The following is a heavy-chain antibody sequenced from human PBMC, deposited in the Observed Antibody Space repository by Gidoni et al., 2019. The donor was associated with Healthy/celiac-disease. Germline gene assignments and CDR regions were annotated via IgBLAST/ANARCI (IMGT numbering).Heavy chain of an antibody. CDR1: GYTVTSYG. D-gene: IGHD3-22*01. CDR3: ARGSLAYYYDSSGLDAFDI. Sequence: QVQLVQSGAEVKKPGASVKVSCKASGYTVTSYGISWVRQAPGQGLEWMGWISAYNGNTNYAQKLQGRVTMTTDTSTSTAYMELRSLRSDDTAVYYCARGSLAYYYDSSGLDAFDIWGQGTMVTVSS. CDR2: ISAYNGNT. V-gene: IGHV1-18*01. J-gene: IGHJ3*02.